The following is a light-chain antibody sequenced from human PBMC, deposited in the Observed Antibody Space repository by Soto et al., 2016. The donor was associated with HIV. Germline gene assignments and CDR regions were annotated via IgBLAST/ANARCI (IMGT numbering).Light chain of an antibody. J-gene: IGLJ1*01. CDR2: DND. CDR1: TFRNYY. Sequence: SSELTQDPAVSVALGQTVRITCQGDTFRNYYASWYQQKPGQVPILVVYDNDYRPSGIPDRFSGSSSGNTASLTITGAQAEDEADYYCFSRDRNGDLYVFGPGTKVTVL. CDR3: FSRDRNGDLYV. V-gene: IGLV3-19*01.